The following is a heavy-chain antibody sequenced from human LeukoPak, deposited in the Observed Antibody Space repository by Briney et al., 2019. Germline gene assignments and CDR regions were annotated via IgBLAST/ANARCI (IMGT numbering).Heavy chain of an antibody. CDR2: IKSKTDGGTT. J-gene: IGHJ4*02. D-gene: IGHD6-19*01. Sequence: GGSLRLSCAASGFTFSNAWMSWVRQAPGKGLEWVGRIKSKTDGGTTDYAAPVKGRFTISRDDSKNALYLQMNSLKTEDTAVYYCTTGLDDGGWLEIRDYWGQGTLVTVSS. CDR1: GFTFSNAW. CDR3: TTGLDDGGWLEIRDY. V-gene: IGHV3-15*01.